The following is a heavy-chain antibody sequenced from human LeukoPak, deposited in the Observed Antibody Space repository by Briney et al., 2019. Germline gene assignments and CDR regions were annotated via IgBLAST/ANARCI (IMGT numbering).Heavy chain of an antibody. D-gene: IGHD2-2*01. V-gene: IGHV5-51*01. Sequence: GESLKISCKGSGYSFTSYWIGWVRQMPGKGLEWMGIIYPGDSDTRYSPSFQGQVTTSADKSISTAYLQWSSLEASDTAMYYCARHCSSTSCYAGFDYWGQGTLVTVSS. J-gene: IGHJ4*02. CDR1: GYSFTSYW. CDR3: ARHCSSTSCYAGFDY. CDR2: IYPGDSDT.